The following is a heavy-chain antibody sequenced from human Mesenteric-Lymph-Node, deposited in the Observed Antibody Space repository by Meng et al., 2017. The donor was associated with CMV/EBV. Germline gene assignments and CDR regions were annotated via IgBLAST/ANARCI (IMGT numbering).Heavy chain of an antibody. D-gene: IGHD1-20*01. CDR3: VRIAYNWNDHTLTKTYYYYGMDV. CDR2: VSWNGSRT. Sequence: GESLKISCAASGFTFSNSDMNWVRQAPGKGLEWVSGVSWNGSRTHYADSVKGRFIISRDNSRNFLYQQINSLRPEDMAVYYCVRIAYNWNDHTLTKTYYYYGMDVWGQGTTVTVSS. J-gene: IGHJ6*02. V-gene: IGHV3-19*01. CDR1: GFTFSNSD.